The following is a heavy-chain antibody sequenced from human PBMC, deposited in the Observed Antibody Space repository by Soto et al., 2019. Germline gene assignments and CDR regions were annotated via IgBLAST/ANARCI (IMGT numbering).Heavy chain of an antibody. J-gene: IGHJ4*02. D-gene: IGHD4-17*01. CDR3: ARDVSGTMTMVTTRPDF. Sequence: EVQLVESGGGLVKPGESLRLSCAASGFTLSTYSMNWVRQAPGKGLEWVSSISSSSSHIYYADSVKGRFTISRDNAKNSLFLQRNSRRAEDTAVYYCARDVSGTMTMVTTRPDFWGQGTLVTVSS. CDR2: ISSSSSHI. V-gene: IGHV3-21*01. CDR1: GFTLSTYS.